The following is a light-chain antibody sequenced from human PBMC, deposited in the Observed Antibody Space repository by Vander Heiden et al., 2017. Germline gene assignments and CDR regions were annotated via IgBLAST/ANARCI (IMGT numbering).Light chain of an antibody. Sequence: DFVVTQSADSLALSLGERATINCKSSQNVFSTSNNKNYLAWYQQKPGPPPKLLLSWASTRASGVPDRFSGSGSGTDFTLTIRSLQPEDVAVYYCQQYYSFPFTFGPGTKVNIK. CDR1: QNVFSTSNNKNY. CDR2: WAS. V-gene: IGKV4-1*01. J-gene: IGKJ3*01. CDR3: QQYYSFPFT.